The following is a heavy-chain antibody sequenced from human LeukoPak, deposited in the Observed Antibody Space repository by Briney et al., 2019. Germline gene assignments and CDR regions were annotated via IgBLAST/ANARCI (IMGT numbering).Heavy chain of an antibody. CDR3: ARDLPIVVVPAAIRYNWFDP. V-gene: IGHV1-2*02. J-gene: IGHJ5*02. D-gene: IGHD2-2*02. Sequence: ASVKVSCKASGYTFTGYYMHWVRQAPGQGLEWMGWINPNSGGTNYAQKFQGRVTMTRDTSISTAYMELSRLRSDDTAVYYCARDLPIVVVPAAIRYNWFDPWGQGTLVTVSS. CDR2: INPNSGGT. CDR1: GYTFTGYY.